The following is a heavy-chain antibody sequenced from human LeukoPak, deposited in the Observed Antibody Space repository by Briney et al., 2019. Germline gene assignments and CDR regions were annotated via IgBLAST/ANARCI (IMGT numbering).Heavy chain of an antibody. D-gene: IGHD4-23*01. Sequence: PSETLSLTCTVSGGSISSGSYYWSWIRQPAGKGLEWIGRIYTSGSTNYNPSLKSRVTISVDTSKNQFSLKLSSVTAADTAVYYCARAVTPYYFDYWGQGTLVTVSS. V-gene: IGHV4-61*02. CDR3: ARAVTPYYFDY. J-gene: IGHJ4*02. CDR2: IYTSGST. CDR1: GGSISSGSYY.